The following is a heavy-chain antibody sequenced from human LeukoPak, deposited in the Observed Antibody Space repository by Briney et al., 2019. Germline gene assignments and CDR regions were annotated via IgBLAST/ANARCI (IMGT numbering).Heavy chain of an antibody. V-gene: IGHV3-53*01. CDR2: IYSGGAT. CDR1: GLTVRDDY. J-gene: IGHJ3*01. CDR3: ARGFDFWSGSSFGAFNV. Sequence: GGSLRLSCAASGLTVRDDYMIWIRQAPGKGLEWVSAIYSGGATYSAEYVEGQFTVSRDNSKNTVYLQMNSLRAEDTAVYYCARGFDFWSGSSFGAFNVWGQGTMVTVSS. D-gene: IGHD3-3*01.